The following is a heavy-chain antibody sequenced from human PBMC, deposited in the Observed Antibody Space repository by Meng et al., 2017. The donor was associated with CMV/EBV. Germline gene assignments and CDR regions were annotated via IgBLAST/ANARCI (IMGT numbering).Heavy chain of an antibody. V-gene: IGHV4-39*07. Sequence: SETLSLTCTVSGGSISSSSYYWGWIRQPPGKGLEWIGSIYYIGSTYYNPSLKSRVTISVDTSKNQFSLKLSSVTAADTAVYYCAAGTSPLSDYWGQGTLVTVSS. J-gene: IGHJ4*02. CDR1: GGSISSSSYY. CDR2: IYYIGST. CDR3: AAGTSPLSDY. D-gene: IGHD6-13*01.